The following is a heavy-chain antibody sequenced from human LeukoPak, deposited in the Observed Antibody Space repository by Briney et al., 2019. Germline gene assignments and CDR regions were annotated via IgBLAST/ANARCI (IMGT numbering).Heavy chain of an antibody. CDR1: GFTFSSYW. CDR2: IKQDGSEK. J-gene: IGHJ6*03. CDR3: ARQRVVPAASVGYYYYYMYV. V-gene: IGHV3-7*01. D-gene: IGHD2-2*01. Sequence: PGGSLRLSCAASGFTFSSYWMSWVRQAPGKGLEWVANIKQDGSEKYYVDSVKGRFTISRDNAKNSLYLQMNSLRAEDTAVYYCARQRVVPAASVGYYYYYMYVWGKGTTVTVSS.